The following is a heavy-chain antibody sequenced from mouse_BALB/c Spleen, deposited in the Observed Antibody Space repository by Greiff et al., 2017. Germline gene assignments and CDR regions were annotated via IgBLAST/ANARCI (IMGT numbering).Heavy chain of an antibody. D-gene: IGHD2-3*01. J-gene: IGHJ3*01. V-gene: IGHV1-80*01. Sequence: QVQLQQSGAELVRPGPSVKISCKASGYSFSSYWMNWVKQRPGQGLEWIGQIYPGGGDTNYNGTFKGKATLTADKSSSTAYMQLRSLTSEDSAVYFCARGRGDGYYGLTYGGQGTLVTVSA. CDR1: GYSFSSYW. CDR3: ARGRGDGYYGLTY. CDR2: IYPGGGDT.